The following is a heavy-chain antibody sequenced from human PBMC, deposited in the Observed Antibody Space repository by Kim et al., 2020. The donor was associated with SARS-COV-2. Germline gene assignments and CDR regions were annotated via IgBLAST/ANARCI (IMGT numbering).Heavy chain of an antibody. CDR3: ARDLDYDSSGYLPIGLDY. J-gene: IGHJ4*02. CDR1: GFTFSSYS. Sequence: GGSLRLSCAASGFTFSSYSMNWVRQAPGKGLEWVSSISSSSSYIYYADSVKGRFTISRDNAKNSLYLQMNSLRAEDTAVYYCARDLDYDSSGYLPIGLDYWGQGTLVTVSS. CDR2: ISSSSSYI. D-gene: IGHD3-22*01. V-gene: IGHV3-21*01.